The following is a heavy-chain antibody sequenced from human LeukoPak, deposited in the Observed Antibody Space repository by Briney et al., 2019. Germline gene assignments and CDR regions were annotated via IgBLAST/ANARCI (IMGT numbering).Heavy chain of an antibody. V-gene: IGHV3-15*01. J-gene: IGHJ6*02. D-gene: IGHD3-10*01. CDR3: ATGISRALLWFGESMDV. CDR2: IKSKTDGGTT. Sequence: GGSLRLSCAASGFTFSNAWMRWVRQAPGKGLEWVGRIKSKTDGGTTDYAAPVKGRFTISRDDSKNTLNLQMNSLKTEDTAVYYCATGISRALLWFGESMDVWGQGTTVTVTS. CDR1: GFTFSNAW.